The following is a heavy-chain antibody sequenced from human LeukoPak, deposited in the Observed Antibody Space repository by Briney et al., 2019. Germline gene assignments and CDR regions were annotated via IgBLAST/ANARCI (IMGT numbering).Heavy chain of an antibody. CDR1: GFSVSRHY. V-gene: IGHV3-53*01. CDR3: AKDLGSSGWYIDY. CDR2: NSGGSS. D-gene: IGHD6-19*01. J-gene: IGHJ4*02. Sequence: GGSLRLSCAAAGFSVSRHYMSWVRQAPGKGLEWVSSNSGGSSYYADSVKGRFTISRDNSKNTLYLQMNSLRAEDTAVYYCAKDLGSSGWYIDYWGQGTLVTVSS.